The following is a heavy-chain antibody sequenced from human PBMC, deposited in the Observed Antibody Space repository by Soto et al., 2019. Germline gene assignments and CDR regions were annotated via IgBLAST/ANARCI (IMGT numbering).Heavy chain of an antibody. J-gene: IGHJ6*02. V-gene: IGHV3-7*03. CDR3: ARLYCSSTSCNLGYYYGMDV. CDR1: GFTYSSYW. Sequence: GCLRLSCADSGFTYSSYWMSWVRKAPWKWLEWVANIKQDGSEKYYVDSVKGRFTISRDNAKNSLYLQMNSLRAEDTAVYYCARLYCSSTSCNLGYYYGMDVWGQGTTVTVS. CDR2: IKQDGSEK. D-gene: IGHD2-2*01.